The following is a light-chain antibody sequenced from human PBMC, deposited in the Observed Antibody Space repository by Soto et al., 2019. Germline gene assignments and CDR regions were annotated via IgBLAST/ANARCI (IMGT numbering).Light chain of an antibody. CDR3: QQRTNWLT. Sequence: EIVLTQSPATLSLSPGERATLSCRASQNVSTYLAWYQQKPGQAPRLLIYDASNSATGTQARFSSSGSGTYFTLIISSLEPEDFAVYFCQQRTNWLTFGPGTKVDIK. CDR2: DAS. J-gene: IGKJ3*01. CDR1: QNVSTY. V-gene: IGKV3-11*01.